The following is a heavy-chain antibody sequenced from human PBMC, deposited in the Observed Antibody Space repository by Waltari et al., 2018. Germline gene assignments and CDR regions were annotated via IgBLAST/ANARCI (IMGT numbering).Heavy chain of an antibody. CDR1: GFTFSSYA. V-gene: IGHV3-30-3*01. D-gene: IGHD5-12*01. J-gene: IGHJ4*02. Sequence: QVQLVESGGGVVQPGRSLRLSCAASGFTFSSYAMHWVRPAPGKGLEWVAVISYDGSNKYYADSVKGRFTISRDNSKNTLYLQMNSLRAEDTAVYYCARERDGYNSGGFDYWGQGTLVTVSS. CDR2: ISYDGSNK. CDR3: ARERDGYNSGGFDY.